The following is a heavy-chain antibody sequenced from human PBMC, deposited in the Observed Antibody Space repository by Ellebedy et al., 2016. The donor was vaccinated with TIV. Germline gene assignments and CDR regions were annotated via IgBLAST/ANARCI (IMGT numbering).Heavy chain of an antibody. V-gene: IGHV1-3*01. Sequence: AASVKVSCKASGYTFTSYAIHWVRQAPGQRLEWMGWINAGNGNTKYSQKFQGRVTMTRDTSTSTVYMELSSLRSEDTAVYYCARGDSTFYVYSGSSDFDYWGQGTLVTVSS. CDR3: ARGDSTFYVYSGSSDFDY. J-gene: IGHJ4*02. D-gene: IGHD1-26*01. CDR2: INAGNGNT. CDR1: GYTFTSYA.